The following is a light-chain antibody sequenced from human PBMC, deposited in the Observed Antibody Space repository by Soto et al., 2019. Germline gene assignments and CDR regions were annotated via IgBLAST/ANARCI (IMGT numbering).Light chain of an antibody. V-gene: IGKV1-39*01. Sequence: DFEMTQSPSSLSAFVVDRVTMTFRASQSIGTFLSWYQQKSGRAPKLLIYAASSLQIGVPSRFSGSGSGTNFTLTISSLQPEDFATYFCQQNYDTPITFGQGTRLRL. CDR2: AAS. J-gene: IGKJ5*01. CDR1: QSIGTF. CDR3: QQNYDTPIT.